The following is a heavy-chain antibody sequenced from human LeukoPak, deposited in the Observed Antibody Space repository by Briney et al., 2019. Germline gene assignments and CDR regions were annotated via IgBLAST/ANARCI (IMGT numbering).Heavy chain of an antibody. J-gene: IGHJ3*02. CDR2: ISGSGGST. V-gene: IGHV3-23*01. D-gene: IGHD3-22*01. Sequence: PGGSLRLSCAASGFTFSSYGMSWVRQAPGKGLEWVSAISGSGGSTYYADSVKGRFTISRDNSKNTLYLQMNSLRAEDTAVYYCAKDLRRNPVGGSGYLEDAFDIWGQGTMVTVSS. CDR1: GFTFSSYG. CDR3: AKDLRRNPVGGSGYLEDAFDI.